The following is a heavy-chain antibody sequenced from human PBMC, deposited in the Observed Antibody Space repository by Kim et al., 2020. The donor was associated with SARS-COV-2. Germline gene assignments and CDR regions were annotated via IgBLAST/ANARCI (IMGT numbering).Heavy chain of an antibody. CDR3: ARMLRGYSSGWSAIHFYGMDV. D-gene: IGHD6-19*01. J-gene: IGHJ6*02. V-gene: IGHV3-21*01. CDR1: GFTFSSYS. Sequence: GGSLRLSCAASGFTFSSYSMNWVRQAPGKGLEWVSSISSSSSYIYYADSVKGRFTISRDNAKNSLYLQMNSLRAEDTAVYYCARMLRGYSSGWSAIHFYGMDVWGQGTTVTVSS. CDR2: ISSSSSYI.